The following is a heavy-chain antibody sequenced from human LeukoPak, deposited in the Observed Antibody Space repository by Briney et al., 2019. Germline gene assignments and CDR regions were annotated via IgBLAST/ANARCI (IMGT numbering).Heavy chain of an antibody. D-gene: IGHD3-22*01. CDR3: AKDELKARWIASYYDSSGFDY. Sequence: PGGSLRLSCAASGFTFSSYGMSWVRQAPGKGLEWVSGISGSGDSTHYADSVKGRFTISRDNSKNTLYLQMNSLRAEDTAVYYCAKDELKARWIASYYDSSGFDYWGQGTLVTVSS. V-gene: IGHV3-23*01. CDR2: ISGSGDST. CDR1: GFTFSSYG. J-gene: IGHJ4*02.